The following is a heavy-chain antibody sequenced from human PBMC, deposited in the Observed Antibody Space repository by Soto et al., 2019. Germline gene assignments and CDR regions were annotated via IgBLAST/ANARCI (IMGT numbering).Heavy chain of an antibody. Sequence: QVQLQESGPGLVKPSETLSLTCTVSGGSVSRGSYYWSWIRKPPGKGLEWIAYVYNSGSANYNPSLRRRAIISVDTSKNQFYLGLSSLTAADTAVYFCAREGTPESKYYHGMDIWGQGTTVTVSS. CDR2: VYNSGSA. CDR1: GGSVSRGSYY. V-gene: IGHV4-61*01. J-gene: IGHJ6*02. CDR3: AREGTPESKYYHGMDI.